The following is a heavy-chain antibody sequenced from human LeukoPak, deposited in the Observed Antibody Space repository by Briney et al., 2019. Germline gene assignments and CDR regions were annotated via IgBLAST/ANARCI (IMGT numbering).Heavy chain of an antibody. CDR2: INHSGGT. D-gene: IGHD2-15*01. Sequence: SETLSLTCAVYGGSFSGYYWSWIRQPPGKGLEWIGEINHSGGTNYNPSLKGRVTISVDTSKNQFSLKLSSVTAADTAVYYCARGLRYWSGGSCYPQYFQHWGQGTLVTVSS. J-gene: IGHJ1*01. CDR1: GGSFSGYY. CDR3: ARGLRYWSGGSCYPQYFQH. V-gene: IGHV4-34*01.